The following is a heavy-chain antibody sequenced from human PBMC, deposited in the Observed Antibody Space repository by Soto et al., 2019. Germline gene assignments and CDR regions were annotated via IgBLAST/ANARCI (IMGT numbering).Heavy chain of an antibody. D-gene: IGHD3-9*01. CDR1: GYTFTSYD. CDR3: ARFINYDIVTGYSNVDY. CDR2: MNPNSGNT. Sequence: ASVKVSCKASGYTFTSYDINWVRQATGQGLEWMGWMNPNSGNTGYAQKFRGRVTMTRNTSISTAYMELSSLRSEDTAVYYCARFINYDIVTGYSNVDYWGQGTLVTVSS. V-gene: IGHV1-8*01. J-gene: IGHJ4*02.